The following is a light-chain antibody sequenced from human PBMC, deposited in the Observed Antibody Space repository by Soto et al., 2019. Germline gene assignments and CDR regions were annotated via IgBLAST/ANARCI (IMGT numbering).Light chain of an antibody. CDR2: GAS. V-gene: IGKV3-15*01. J-gene: IGKJ1*01. CDR3: QQYNNWPT. CDR1: QSVSSN. Sequence: EIVMTQSPATLSVSPGERATLSCRASQSVSSNLAWYQQKPGQAPRLLIYGASTRATGVPASFRGSGSGTECTLTTSSLQSEDFAAYFCQQYNNWPTFGQGTKVEIK.